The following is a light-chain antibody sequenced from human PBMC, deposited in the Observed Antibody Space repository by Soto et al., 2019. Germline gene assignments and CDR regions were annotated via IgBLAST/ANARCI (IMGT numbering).Light chain of an antibody. Sequence: EIVLAQSPATLSLSPGERATVSCSASQSVSSYLAWYQQKPGQAPRLLIYDASNRATGIPARFSGSGSGTDFTLTISSLEPEDFAVYYCQQYGSSPITFGPGTKVDIK. CDR3: QQYGSSPIT. V-gene: IGKV3-11*01. CDR1: QSVSSY. CDR2: DAS. J-gene: IGKJ3*01.